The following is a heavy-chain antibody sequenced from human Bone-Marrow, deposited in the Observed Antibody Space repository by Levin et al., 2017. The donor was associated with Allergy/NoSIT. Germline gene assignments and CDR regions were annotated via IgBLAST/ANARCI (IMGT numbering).Heavy chain of an antibody. D-gene: IGHD3-3*01. CDR2: MNPESGTR. V-gene: IGHV1-8*01. Sequence: GESLKISCRASGYTFTTYDINLVRQATGPGLEWLGWMNPESGTRGYSQKFEGRVTLTRTTSISTAYMELSSLTSDDTAVYFCARRNRITVYGIVPNGMDVWGQGTKVTVS. CDR1: GYTFTTYD. CDR3: ARRNRITVYGIVPNGMDV. J-gene: IGHJ6*02.